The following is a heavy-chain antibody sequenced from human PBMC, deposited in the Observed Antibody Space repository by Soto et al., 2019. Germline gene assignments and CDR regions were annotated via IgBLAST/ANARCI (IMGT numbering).Heavy chain of an antibody. V-gene: IGHV4-4*02. CDR3: ARVRRRFYYYYGMDV. CDR1: GGSIRSSNW. J-gene: IGHJ6*02. Sequence: QVQLQESGPGLVKPSGTLSLTCAVSGGSIRSSNWWSWVRQPPGKGLEWIGEIYQNGSTNYNASLKSRVTISVDMAKNHLSLKLSSVTAADPAVYYCARVRRRFYYYYGMDVWGQGTTVTVTS. D-gene: IGHD3-10*01. CDR2: IYQNGST.